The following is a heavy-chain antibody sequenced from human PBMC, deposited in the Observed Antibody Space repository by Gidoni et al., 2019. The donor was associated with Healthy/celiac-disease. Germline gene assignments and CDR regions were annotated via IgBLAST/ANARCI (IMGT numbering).Heavy chain of an antibody. Sequence: QVQLVQSGAEVKKPGASVKVSCKASGYTFTSYGIRWVRQAPGKGLEWMGWISAYNVNTNDAQKLQGRVTMTTDTSTSTAYMELRSLRSDDTAVYYCARDWGYCTNGVCYSPRYYYYYMDVWGKGTTVTVSS. V-gene: IGHV1-18*04. CDR3: ARDWGYCTNGVCYSPRYYYYYMDV. CDR2: ISAYNVNT. D-gene: IGHD2-8*01. J-gene: IGHJ6*03. CDR1: GYTFTSYG.